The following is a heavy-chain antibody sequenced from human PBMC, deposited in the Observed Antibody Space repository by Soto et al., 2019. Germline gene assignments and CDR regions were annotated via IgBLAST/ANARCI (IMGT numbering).Heavy chain of an antibody. Sequence: SVKVSSSASGGTFSSYAISWVRQSPAHGLEWMGGIIPIFGTANYAQNFQGRVTITADESTSTAYMELISLRSEDTAVYYCARHTGEYCSGGSCFDYWGQGTLVTVSS. D-gene: IGHD2-15*01. J-gene: IGHJ4*02. CDR2: IIPIFGTA. CDR3: ARHTGEYCSGGSCFDY. CDR1: GGTFSSYA. V-gene: IGHV1-69*13.